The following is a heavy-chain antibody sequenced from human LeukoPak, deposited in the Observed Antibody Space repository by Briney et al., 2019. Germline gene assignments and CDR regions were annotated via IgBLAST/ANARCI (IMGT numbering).Heavy chain of an antibody. CDR1: GFTFSSYA. D-gene: IGHD1-1*01. Sequence: PGGSLRLSCAASGFTFSSYAMHWVRQAPGKGLEWVAVISYDGSHKYYADSLKGRFTISRDNSKNTLCLQMNSLRAEDTAVYYCARAQLSLDYWGQGTLVTVSS. CDR2: ISYDGSHK. V-gene: IGHV3-30*04. CDR3: ARAQLSLDY. J-gene: IGHJ4*02.